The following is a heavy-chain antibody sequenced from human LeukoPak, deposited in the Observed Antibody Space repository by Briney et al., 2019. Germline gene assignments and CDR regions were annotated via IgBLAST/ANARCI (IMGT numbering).Heavy chain of an antibody. V-gene: IGHV1-69*06. CDR3: ARDLSRFGNYYYAFDP. CDR1: GGTFSSYA. Sequence: GASVKVSCKASGGTFSSYAISWVRQAPGQGLEWMGGSIPIFGTANYAQKFQGRVTITADKSTSTAYMELSSLRSEDTAVYYCARDLSRFGNYYYAFDPWGQGTLVTVSS. CDR2: SIPIFGTA. D-gene: IGHD3-16*01. J-gene: IGHJ5*02.